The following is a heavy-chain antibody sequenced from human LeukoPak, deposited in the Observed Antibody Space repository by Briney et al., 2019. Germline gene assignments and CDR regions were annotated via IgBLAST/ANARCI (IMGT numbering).Heavy chain of an antibody. V-gene: IGHV3-74*01. CDR3: ARDHTYGLDY. Sequence: GGSLRLSCAASGFTFSSYWMHWVRQAPGKGLVWVSRIQIDGSGTTYADSVKGRFTISRDNTKNTLYLQMNSLRAEDTAVYYCARDHTYGLDYWGQGTLVTVSS. D-gene: IGHD5-18*01. CDR2: IQIDGSGT. CDR1: GFTFSSYW. J-gene: IGHJ4*02.